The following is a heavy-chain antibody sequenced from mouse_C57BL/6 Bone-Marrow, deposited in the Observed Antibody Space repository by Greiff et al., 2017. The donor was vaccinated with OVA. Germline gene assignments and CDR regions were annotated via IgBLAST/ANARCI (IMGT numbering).Heavy chain of an antibody. Sequence: EVQGVESGGGLVKPGGSLKLSCAASGFTFSSYAMSWVRQTPEKRLEWVATISDGGSYTYYPDNVKGRFTISRDNAKNNLYLQMSHLKSEDTAMYYCARDRYGNLYYFDYWGQGTTLTVSS. CDR2: ISDGGSYT. CDR3: ARDRYGNLYYFDY. V-gene: IGHV5-4*01. J-gene: IGHJ2*01. D-gene: IGHD2-1*01. CDR1: GFTFSSYA.